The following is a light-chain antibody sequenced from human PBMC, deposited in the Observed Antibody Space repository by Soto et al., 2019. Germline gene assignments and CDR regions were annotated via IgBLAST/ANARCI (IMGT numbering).Light chain of an antibody. CDR3: QQYNNWPPYT. CDR2: DVS. CDR1: QSISRN. Sequence: EVVLTQSPGTLSVSPGERATLSCRASQSISRNLAWYQQKPGRAPRLLIYDVSTRATGIPARFSGSGSETEFTLTISSLQSEDFAAYYCQQYNNWPPYTFGQGTKVDIK. J-gene: IGKJ2*01. V-gene: IGKV3-15*01.